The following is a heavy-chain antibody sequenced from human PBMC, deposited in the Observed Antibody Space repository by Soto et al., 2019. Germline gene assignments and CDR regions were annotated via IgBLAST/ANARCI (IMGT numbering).Heavy chain of an antibody. CDR2: IYYSGST. CDR3: ARGLGYCSSTSCNRYYYYYMDV. CDR1: GGSVSSGIYY. J-gene: IGHJ6*03. Sequence: SETLSLTCTVSGGSVSSGIYYWSWIRQPPGKGLEWIGYIYYSGSTNYNPSLKSRVTISVDTSKNQFSLKLSSVTAADTAVYYCARGLGYCSSTSCNRYYYYYMDVWGKGTTVTVSS. D-gene: IGHD2-2*01. V-gene: IGHV4-61*01.